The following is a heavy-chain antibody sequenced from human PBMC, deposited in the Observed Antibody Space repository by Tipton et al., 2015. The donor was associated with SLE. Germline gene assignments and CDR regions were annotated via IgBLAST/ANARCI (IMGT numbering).Heavy chain of an antibody. Sequence: TLSLTCTVSGPSLNNYYWTWIRQSAGKGLEWIGRIYTSGYTNYKPSLTSRVTMSVDTSKNQFFLRLTSVTAADTAVYYCALVAAVGRIDYWGHGTLVTVSP. J-gene: IGHJ4*01. CDR1: GPSLNNYY. D-gene: IGHD6-13*01. CDR3: ALVAAVGRIDY. CDR2: IYTSGYT. V-gene: IGHV4-4*07.